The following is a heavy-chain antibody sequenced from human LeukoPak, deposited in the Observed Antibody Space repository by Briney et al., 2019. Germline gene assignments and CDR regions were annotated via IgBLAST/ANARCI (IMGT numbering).Heavy chain of an antibody. CDR3: ARGGLRYFDWLYNWFDP. V-gene: IGHV4-34*01. CDR1: GGSFSGYY. Sequence: PSETLSLTCAVYGGSFSGYYWSGIRQPPGKGLEWIGEINHSGSTNYTPSLKSRGTISVDTSKNQFSLKLSSVTAADTAVYYCARGGLRYFDWLYNWFDPWGQGTLVTVSS. J-gene: IGHJ5*02. CDR2: INHSGST. D-gene: IGHD3-9*01.